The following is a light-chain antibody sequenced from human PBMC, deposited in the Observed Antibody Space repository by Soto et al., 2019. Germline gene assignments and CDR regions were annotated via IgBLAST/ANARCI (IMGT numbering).Light chain of an antibody. CDR3: SSYTSSSTLYVV. Sequence: QSALTQPASVSGSPGQSITISCTGTSSDVGGYNYVSWYQQHPGKAPKLMIYDVSNRPSGVSNRFSGSKSGNTASLTISGLQAEDEADCYCSSYTSSSTLYVVFGGGTQLTVL. J-gene: IGLJ2*01. V-gene: IGLV2-14*01. CDR2: DVS. CDR1: SSDVGGYNY.